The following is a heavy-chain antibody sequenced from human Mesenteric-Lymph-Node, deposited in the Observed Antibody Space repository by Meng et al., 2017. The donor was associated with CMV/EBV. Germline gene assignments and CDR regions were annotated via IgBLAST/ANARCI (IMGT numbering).Heavy chain of an antibody. CDR2: ISYDGSNK. D-gene: IGHD2-2*01. Sequence: GESLKISCAASGFTFSSYAMHWVRQAPGKGLEWVAVISYDGSNKYYADSVKGRFTISRDNSKNTLYLQMNSLRAEDTAVYYCARDPVGPVVPAATLAFDIWGQGTMVTVSS. J-gene: IGHJ3*02. CDR3: ARDPVGPVVPAATLAFDI. CDR1: GFTFSSYA. V-gene: IGHV3-30-3*01.